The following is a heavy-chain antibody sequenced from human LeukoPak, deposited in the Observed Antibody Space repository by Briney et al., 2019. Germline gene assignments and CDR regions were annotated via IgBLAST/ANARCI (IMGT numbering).Heavy chain of an antibody. D-gene: IGHD3-10*01. J-gene: IGHJ4*02. Sequence: PGGSLRLSCAASGFTFSSYAMSWVRQAPGKGLEWVSDISGSGGSTYYADSVKGRFTISRDNAKNSLYLQINSLRAEDTAVYYCARASITMARGELVFYFDYWGQGTLVTASS. CDR3: ARASITMARGELVFYFDY. CDR2: ISGSGGST. CDR1: GFTFSSYA. V-gene: IGHV3-23*01.